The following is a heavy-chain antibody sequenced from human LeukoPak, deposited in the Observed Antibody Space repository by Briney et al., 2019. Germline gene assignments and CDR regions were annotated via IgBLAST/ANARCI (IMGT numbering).Heavy chain of an antibody. D-gene: IGHD1-14*01. V-gene: IGHV3-23*01. CDR3: VVVVEPPDSDGFDV. CDR1: GFTFTNYA. J-gene: IGHJ3*01. CDR2: IGASGADT. Sequence: PGGSLRLSCAASGFTFTNYAMTWVRQAPGKGLEWVSVIGASGADTYYSDSVKGRFTISRDNARNTLSLQMNSLTIEDTAVYYCVVVVEPPDSDGFDVWGQGTMITVSS.